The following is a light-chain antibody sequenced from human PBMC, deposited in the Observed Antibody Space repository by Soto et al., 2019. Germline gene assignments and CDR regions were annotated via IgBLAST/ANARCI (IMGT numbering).Light chain of an antibody. J-gene: IGLJ3*02. CDR2: EVT. CDR3: CSYAGSNKWV. Sequence: QSALTQPPSASGSPGQSVTISCTGTSSDVGGYNYVSWYQQHPGKAPKLMIYEVTKRPSGVPDRFSGSKSGNTASLTVSGLQAEDEADYYCCSYAGSNKWVFGGGTKL. V-gene: IGLV2-8*01. CDR1: SSDVGGYNY.